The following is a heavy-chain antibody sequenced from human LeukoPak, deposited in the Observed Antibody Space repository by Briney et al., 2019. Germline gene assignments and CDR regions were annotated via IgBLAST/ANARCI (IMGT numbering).Heavy chain of an antibody. Sequence: ASVKVSCKASGYTFTSYAMHWVRQAPGQRLEWMGWINAGNGNTKYSQKFQGRVTITRDTSASTAYMELSSLRSEDTAVYYCARDFQYCSGGSCYPGNSHLQHWGQGTLVTVSS. D-gene: IGHD2-15*01. J-gene: IGHJ1*01. CDR3: ARDFQYCSGGSCYPGNSHLQH. CDR1: GYTFTSYA. CDR2: INAGNGNT. V-gene: IGHV1-3*01.